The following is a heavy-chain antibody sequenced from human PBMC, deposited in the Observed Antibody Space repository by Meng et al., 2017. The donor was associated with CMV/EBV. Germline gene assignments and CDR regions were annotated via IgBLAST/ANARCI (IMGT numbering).Heavy chain of an antibody. D-gene: IGHD6-13*01. J-gene: IGHJ4*02. Sequence: WVAVISYDGSNKYYADSVKGRFTISRDNSKNTLSLQMNSLRAEDTAVYYCARDYSSSGDYWGQGTLVTVSS. V-gene: IGHV3-30*01. CDR2: ISYDGSNK. CDR3: ARDYSSSGDY.